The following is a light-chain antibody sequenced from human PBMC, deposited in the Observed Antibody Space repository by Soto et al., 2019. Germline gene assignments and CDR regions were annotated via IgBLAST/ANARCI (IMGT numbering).Light chain of an antibody. CDR1: QSVSSSY. CDR2: GAS. V-gene: IGKV3-20*01. J-gene: IGKJ1*01. CDR3: QQYNNWPRT. Sequence: EIVLTQSPGTLSLSPGERATLSCRASQSVSSSYLAWYQQKPGQAPRLLIYGASSRATGIPDRFSGSGSGTEFTLTISSLQSEDFAVYYRQQYNNWPRTFGQGTKVDIK.